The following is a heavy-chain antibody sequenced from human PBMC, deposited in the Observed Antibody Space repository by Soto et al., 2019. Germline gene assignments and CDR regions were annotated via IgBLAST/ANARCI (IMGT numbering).Heavy chain of an antibody. CDR3: ARSLSYYDSPYYYYYMDV. CDR1: SGSISSSNW. V-gene: IGHV4-4*02. D-gene: IGHD3-3*01. CDR2: IYHSGST. J-gene: IGHJ6*03. Sequence: SETLSLTCAVSSGSISSSNWWSWVRQPPGKGLEWIGEIYHSGSTNYNPSLKSRVTISVDKSKNQFSLKLSSVTAADTAVYYCARSLSYYDSPYYYYYMDVWGKGTTVTVSS.